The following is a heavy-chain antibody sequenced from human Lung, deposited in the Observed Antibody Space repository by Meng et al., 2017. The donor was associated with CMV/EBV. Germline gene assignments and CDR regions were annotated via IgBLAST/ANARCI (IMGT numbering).Heavy chain of an antibody. CDR2: IDSDGSST. D-gene: IGHD3-16*01. V-gene: IGHV3-74*01. CDR1: GFTFSSYW. Sequence: GGSLRLXYAASGFTFSSYWMHWVHQAPGKGLEWVSRIDSDGSSTTYAESVKGRFTISRDNAKNTLFLQMISLRAEDTAVYYCTRDGDYYDATLHWGQGSXVTVSS. CDR3: TRDGDYYDATLH. J-gene: IGHJ4*02.